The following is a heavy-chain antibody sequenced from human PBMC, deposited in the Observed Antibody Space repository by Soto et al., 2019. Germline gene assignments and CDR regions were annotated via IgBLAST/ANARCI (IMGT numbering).Heavy chain of an antibody. CDR2: IYSSGST. CDR3: ARDIRVYSRALDY. CDR1: GDSVSSDNYY. J-gene: IGHJ4*02. Sequence: QVQLQESGPGLVKPSETLSLTCNVSGDSVSSDNYYWTWIRQPPGKGLEWIGYIYSSGSTNHNPSNRRRITRTLDTSSNQFSLKLTSVTAADTAVYSCARDIRVYSRALDYWGQGTLVTVSS. V-gene: IGHV4-61*01. D-gene: IGHD5-18*01.